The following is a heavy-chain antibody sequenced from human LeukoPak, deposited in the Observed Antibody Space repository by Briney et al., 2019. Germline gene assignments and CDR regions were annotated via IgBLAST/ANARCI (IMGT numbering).Heavy chain of an antibody. CDR3: ARMSYYDSSGDNWFDP. CDR2: MNPNSGNT. D-gene: IGHD3-22*01. CDR1: GYTVTGYY. Sequence: ASVKVSCKASGYTVTGYYMHWVRQATGQGLEWRGWMNPNSGNTGYAQKFQGRVTMTRDTSISTAYMELSSLRSEDTAVYYCARMSYYDSSGDNWFDPWGQGTLVTVSS. J-gene: IGHJ5*02. V-gene: IGHV1-8*02.